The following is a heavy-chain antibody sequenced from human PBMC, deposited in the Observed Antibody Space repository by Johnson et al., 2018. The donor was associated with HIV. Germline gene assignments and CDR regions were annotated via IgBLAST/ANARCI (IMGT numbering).Heavy chain of an antibody. CDR2: ISSSGSNI. CDR3: ARSIMGAGPFDI. Sequence: QVQLVESGGGLVKPGGSPRLSCAPSGFTFSDYYMSWMRQAPGQGLEWVSYISSSGSNIYKADSVKGRFTISRDNAKNSLFLQMNSLRAEDTAVYYCARSIMGAGPFDIWGQGTMVSVSS. J-gene: IGHJ3*02. V-gene: IGHV3-11*01. CDR1: GFTFSDYY.